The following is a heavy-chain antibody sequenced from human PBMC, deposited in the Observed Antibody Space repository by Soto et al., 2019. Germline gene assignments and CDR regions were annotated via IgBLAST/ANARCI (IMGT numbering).Heavy chain of an antibody. CDR3: ATNGQRRITIFGVAYFDY. J-gene: IGHJ4*02. Sequence: ASVKVSCKVSGYTLTELSMHWVRQGPGKGLEWMGGFDPEDGETMYAQKFQGRVTMTEDTSTDTAYMELSSLRSEDTAVYYCATNGQRRITIFGVAYFDYWGQGALVTVSS. V-gene: IGHV1-24*01. CDR2: FDPEDGET. CDR1: GYTLTELS. D-gene: IGHD3-3*01.